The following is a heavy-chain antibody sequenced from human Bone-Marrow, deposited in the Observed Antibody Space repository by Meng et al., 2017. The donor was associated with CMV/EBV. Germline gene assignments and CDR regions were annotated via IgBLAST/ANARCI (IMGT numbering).Heavy chain of an antibody. Sequence: SETLSLTCAVYGGSFSGYYWSWIRQPPGKGLEWIGEINHSGSTNYNPSLKSRVTISVDTSKNQFSLKLSSVTAADTAVYYCARDYGMDVWGQGTTVTGSS. CDR2: INHSGST. CDR1: GGSFSGYY. V-gene: IGHV4-34*01. J-gene: IGHJ6*02. CDR3: ARDYGMDV.